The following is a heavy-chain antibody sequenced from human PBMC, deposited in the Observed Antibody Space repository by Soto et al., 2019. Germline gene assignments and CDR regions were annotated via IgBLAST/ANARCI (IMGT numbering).Heavy chain of an antibody. CDR3: ARGYYYDSSQGSGYYYYYYGMDV. Sequence: QVQLVQSGAEVKKPGASVKVSCKASGYTFTSYGISWVRQAPGQGLEWMGWISAYNGNTNYAQKPQGRVTMTTDTSTSTAYMELRSLRSDDTAVYYCARGYYYDSSQGSGYYYYYYGMDVWGQGTPVTVSS. J-gene: IGHJ6*02. V-gene: IGHV1-18*01. D-gene: IGHD3-22*01. CDR2: ISAYNGNT. CDR1: GYTFTSYG.